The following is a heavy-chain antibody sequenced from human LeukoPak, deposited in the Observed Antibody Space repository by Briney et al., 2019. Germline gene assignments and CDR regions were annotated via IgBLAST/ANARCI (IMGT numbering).Heavy chain of an antibody. Sequence: PGGSLRLSCAASGFTVSSNYMSWVRQAPGKGLEWVSVIYSGGSTYYADSVKGRFTISRDNSKNTLYLQMNSLRAEDTAVYYCAKDRSTYYDYVWGSSTFDYWGQGTLVTVSS. D-gene: IGHD3-16*01. CDR1: GFTVSSNY. V-gene: IGHV3-66*01. J-gene: IGHJ4*02. CDR2: IYSGGST. CDR3: AKDRSTYYDYVWGSSTFDY.